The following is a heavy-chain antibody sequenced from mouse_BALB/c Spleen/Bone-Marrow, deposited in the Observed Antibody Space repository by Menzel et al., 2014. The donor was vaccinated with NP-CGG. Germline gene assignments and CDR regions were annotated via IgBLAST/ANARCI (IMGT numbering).Heavy chain of an antibody. D-gene: IGHD1-2*01. CDR1: GYTFTSSW. V-gene: IGHV1S130*01. Sequence: QLQQSGSVLVRPGASVKLSCKASGYTFTSSWMHWAKQRPGQGLEWIGEIHPNSGNTNYNEKFKGKATLTVDTSSSTAYVDLSSLTSEDSAVYYCARSTTATYFDVWGAGTTVTVSS. CDR3: ARSTTATYFDV. CDR2: IHPNSGNT. J-gene: IGHJ1*01.